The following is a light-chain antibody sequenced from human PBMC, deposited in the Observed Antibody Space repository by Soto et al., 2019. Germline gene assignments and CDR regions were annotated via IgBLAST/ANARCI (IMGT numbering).Light chain of an antibody. CDR1: QSLSTS. V-gene: IGKV3-11*01. Sequence: EFVLTQSPATLSLSPGEGATLSCRASQSLSTSLAWYQHKPGQAPRHLSYDASYRAPVIPARFSGSGSGTDFTLTISSLEPEDCAVYYCQQRSNWLTFGGGTKVEI. J-gene: IGKJ4*01. CDR2: DAS. CDR3: QQRSNWLT.